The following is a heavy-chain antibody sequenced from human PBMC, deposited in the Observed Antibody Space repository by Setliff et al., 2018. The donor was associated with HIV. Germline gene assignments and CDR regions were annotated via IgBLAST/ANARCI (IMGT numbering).Heavy chain of an antibody. D-gene: IGHD3-10*01. CDR3: ARYYGSGTYHRWFDP. Sequence: SETLSLTCNVSGGSISGYYWSWIRQPPGKGLEWIGYIYYSGSTNYNPSLKSRVTISVDTSKMQFSLPLTSVTAADTAVYYCARYYGSGTYHRWFDPWGQGTPVTVSS. V-gene: IGHV4-59*08. CDR1: GGSISGYY. CDR2: IYYSGST. J-gene: IGHJ5*02.